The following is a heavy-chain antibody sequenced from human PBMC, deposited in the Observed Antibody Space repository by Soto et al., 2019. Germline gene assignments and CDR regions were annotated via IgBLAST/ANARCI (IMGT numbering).Heavy chain of an antibody. Sequence: QVQLVESGGGVVQPGRSLRLSCAASGFTFSSYAMHWVRQAPGKGLEWVALISYDGSHKNYADSVKGRFTISRDNTKNGRYLQMGSLRAEDPAVFSGARGAGHTYGYHFDHWGKGTLVTFSP. CDR2: ISYDGSHK. J-gene: IGHJ4*02. CDR3: ARGAGHTYGYHFDH. D-gene: IGHD5-18*01. V-gene: IGHV3-30-3*01. CDR1: GFTFSSYA.